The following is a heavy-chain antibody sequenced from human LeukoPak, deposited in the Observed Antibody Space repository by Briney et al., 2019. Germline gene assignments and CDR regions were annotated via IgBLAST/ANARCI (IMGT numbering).Heavy chain of an antibody. CDR1: GFTVSSNY. J-gene: IGHJ4*02. V-gene: IGHV3-53*04. CDR3: ARVPNRHSSSSKTS. Sequence: GGSLRLSCAASGFTVSSNYMSWVRQAPGKGLEWVSVIYSGGSTYYEDSVKGRLTISRHNTKYTQYLQMNSLRAEDTAEYYSARVPNRHSSSSKTSWGQGTLVTVSS. D-gene: IGHD6-13*01. CDR2: IYSGGST.